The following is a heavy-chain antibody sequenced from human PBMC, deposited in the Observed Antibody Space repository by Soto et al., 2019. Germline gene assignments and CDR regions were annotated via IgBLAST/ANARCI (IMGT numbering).Heavy chain of an antibody. CDR1: GGTFSSYA. D-gene: IGHD2-15*01. CDR2: IIPIFGTA. V-gene: IGHV1-69*13. Sequence: SVKVSCKASGGTFSSYAISWVRQAPGQGLEWMGGIIPIFGTANYAQKFQGRVTITADESTSTAYMELSSLRSEDTAVYYCAREDRGGSPFDYWGQGTLVTVSS. J-gene: IGHJ4*02. CDR3: AREDRGGSPFDY.